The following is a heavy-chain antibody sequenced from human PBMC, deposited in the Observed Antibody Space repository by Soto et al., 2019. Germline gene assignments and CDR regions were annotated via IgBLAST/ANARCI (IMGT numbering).Heavy chain of an antibody. CDR2: INPNSGGT. CDR1: GYTFTDCY. J-gene: IGHJ6*02. Sequence: ASVKVSCKASGYTFTDCYIHWVRQAPGQGLEWMGWINPNSGGTKFAQQFQGRVTMTRDTSISTAYMELSRLRFDDTAVYYCARDWYYFDSSGYSKQVYYHYYGLDVWG. D-gene: IGHD3-22*01. V-gene: IGHV1-2*02. CDR3: ARDWYYFDSSGYSKQVYYHYYGLDV.